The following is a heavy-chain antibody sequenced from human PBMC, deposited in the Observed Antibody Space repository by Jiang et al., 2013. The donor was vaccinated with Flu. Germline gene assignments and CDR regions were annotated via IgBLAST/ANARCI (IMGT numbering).Heavy chain of an antibody. D-gene: IGHD6-19*01. V-gene: IGHV2-70*11. Sequence: KPTQTLTLTCTFSGFSLSTSGMCVSWIRQPPGKALEWLARIEWDDDKYYTASLKTRLTISKDTSKNQVVLTMTNMDPEDTATYYCARSEAEYEGWFDPWGQGTLVTASS. J-gene: IGHJ5*02. CDR1: GFSLSTSGMC. CDR3: ARSEAEYEGWFDP. CDR2: IEWDDDK.